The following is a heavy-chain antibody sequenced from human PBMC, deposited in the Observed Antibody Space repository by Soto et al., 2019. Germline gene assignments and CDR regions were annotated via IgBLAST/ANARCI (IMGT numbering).Heavy chain of an antibody. CDR1: GGSISSGGYY. CDR2: IYYSGST. D-gene: IGHD2-2*01. J-gene: IGHJ5*02. CDR3: ARRIVVVPAVNRNWFDP. Sequence: SETLSLTCTVSGGSISSGGYYWSWIRQHPGKGLEWIGYIYYSGSTYYNPSLKSRVTISVDTSKNQFSLKLSSVTAADTAVYYFARRIVVVPAVNRNWFDPWGQGTLVTVSS. V-gene: IGHV4-31*03.